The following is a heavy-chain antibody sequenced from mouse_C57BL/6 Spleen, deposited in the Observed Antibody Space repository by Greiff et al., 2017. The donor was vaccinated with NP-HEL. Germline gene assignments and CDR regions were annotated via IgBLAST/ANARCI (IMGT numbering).Heavy chain of an antibody. V-gene: IGHV8-12*01. D-gene: IGHD3-2*02. CDR3: ARSREYRSGYEFAY. Sequence: QVTLKESGPGILQSSQTLSLTCSFSGFSLSTPGMGVSWIRQPSGKGLEWLAHIYWDDDKRYNPSLKSRLTISKDTSRNQVFLKITSVDTADTATYYCARSREYRSGYEFAYWGQGTLVTVSA. CDR1: GFSLSTPGMG. J-gene: IGHJ3*01. CDR2: IYWDDDK.